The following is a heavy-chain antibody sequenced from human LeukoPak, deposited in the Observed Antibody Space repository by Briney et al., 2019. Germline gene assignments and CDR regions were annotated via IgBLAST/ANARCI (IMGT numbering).Heavy chain of an antibody. V-gene: IGHV3-53*01. CDR2: IYSGDYT. D-gene: IGHD1-26*01. CDR1: DFTVSGTY. J-gene: IGHJ4*02. CDR3: ASGSYYHTPIDS. Sequence: GGSLRLSCAVSDFTVSGTYFTWVSQAPGEGLEWVSIIYSGDYTYYADSVKGRFTISRDESTNTLYLQMNSLRADDTAVYYCASGSYYHTPIDSWGQGALLTVPS.